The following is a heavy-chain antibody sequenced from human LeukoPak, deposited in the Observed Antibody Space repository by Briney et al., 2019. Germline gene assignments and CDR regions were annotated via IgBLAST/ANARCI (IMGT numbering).Heavy chain of an antibody. J-gene: IGHJ4*02. D-gene: IGHD4-17*01. CDR2: ISSSSSTI. Sequence: GGSLRLSCAASGFTFSSYGMTWVRQAPGKGLEWVSYISSSSSTIYYADSVKGRFTISRDNAKNSLYLQLNSLRAEDTAVYYCARGGHYGPRDYWGQGTLVTVSS. CDR3: ARGGHYGPRDY. CDR1: GFTFSSYG. V-gene: IGHV3-48*01.